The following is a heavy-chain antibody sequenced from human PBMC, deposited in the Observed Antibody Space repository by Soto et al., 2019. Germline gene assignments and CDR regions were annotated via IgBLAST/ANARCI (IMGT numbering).Heavy chain of an antibody. V-gene: IGHV4-34*01. CDR2: INHSGST. J-gene: IGHJ5*02. Sequence: QVQLQQWGAGLLKPSETLSLTCAVYGGSFSGYYWSWIRQPPGKGLEWIGEINHSGSTNYNPSLKSRVTISVYTSKNQFSLKLSSVTAADTAVYYCARGVKQWLVPQGGFDPWGQGTLVTVSS. CDR1: GGSFSGYY. D-gene: IGHD6-19*01. CDR3: ARGVKQWLVPQGGFDP.